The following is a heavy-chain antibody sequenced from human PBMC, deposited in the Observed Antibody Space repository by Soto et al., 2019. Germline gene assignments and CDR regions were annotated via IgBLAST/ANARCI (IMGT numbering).Heavy chain of an antibody. D-gene: IGHD3-9*01. V-gene: IGHV3-7*01. CDR3: ARGNYDILTGYPY. CDR1: GFTFSSYW. Sequence: GGSLRLSCAASGFTFSSYWMSWVRQAPGKGLEWVANIKQDGSEKYYVDSVKGRFTISRDNAKNSLYLQMNSLRAEDTAVYYCARGNYDILTGYPYWGQGTLVTVSS. J-gene: IGHJ4*02. CDR2: IKQDGSEK.